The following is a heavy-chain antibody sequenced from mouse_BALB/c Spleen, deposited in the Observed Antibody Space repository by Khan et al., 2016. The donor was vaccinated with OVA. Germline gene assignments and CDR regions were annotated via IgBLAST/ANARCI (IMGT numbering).Heavy chain of an antibody. CDR1: GYSITSDYA. Sequence: VQLKESGPGLVKPSQSLSLTCTVTGYSITSDYAWNWIRQFPGNKLEWMGYINYSGRTSYTPYLKSRISITRDTSKNQFFLQLNSVTTEDTATYYCVRGRSYWGQGTLVTVSA. J-gene: IGHJ3*01. CDR2: INYSGRT. CDR3: VRGRSY. V-gene: IGHV3-2*02. D-gene: IGHD3-3*01.